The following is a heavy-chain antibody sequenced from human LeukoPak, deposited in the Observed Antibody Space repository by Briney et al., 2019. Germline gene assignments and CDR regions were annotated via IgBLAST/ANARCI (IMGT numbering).Heavy chain of an antibody. V-gene: IGHV3-23*01. CDR3: AGSYDILTGYSYGMDV. CDR2: ISGSGGST. D-gene: IGHD3-9*01. CDR1: GFTFSSYA. J-gene: IGHJ6*02. Sequence: GGSLRLSCAASGFTFSSYAMSWVRQAPGKGLEWVSAISGSGGSTYYADSVKGRFTISRDNSKNTLYMQMTSLRAEDTAVYYCAGSYDILTGYSYGMDVWGQGTTVTVSS.